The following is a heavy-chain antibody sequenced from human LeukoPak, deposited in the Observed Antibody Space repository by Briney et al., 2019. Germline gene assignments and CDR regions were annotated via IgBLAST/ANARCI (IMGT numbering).Heavy chain of an antibody. CDR2: IYYSGST. Sequence: SETLSLTCTVSGGSISSYYWSWIRQPPGKGVEWIGYIYYSGSTNYNPSLKSRVTISVDTSKNQFSLELSSVTAADTAVYYCARDSSSWSREFDYWGQGTLVTVSS. J-gene: IGHJ4*02. CDR1: GGSISSYY. CDR3: ARDSSSWSREFDY. D-gene: IGHD6-13*01. V-gene: IGHV4-59*01.